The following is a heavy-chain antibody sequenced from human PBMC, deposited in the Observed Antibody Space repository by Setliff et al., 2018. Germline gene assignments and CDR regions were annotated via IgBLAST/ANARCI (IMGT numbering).Heavy chain of an antibody. Sequence: SETLSLTCAVSGYSISNGFYWGWIRQSPVKGLEWIGSLFDGGSAYYSPSRKSRASRELDESKNQFALKLTSATAADTAVYYCARDPHYDPTYSLPGHAFDFWGQGIMVTVSS. CDR3: ARDPHYDPTYSLPGHAFDF. V-gene: IGHV4-38-2*02. D-gene: IGHD3-22*01. J-gene: IGHJ3*01. CDR2: LFDGGSA. CDR1: GYSISNGFY.